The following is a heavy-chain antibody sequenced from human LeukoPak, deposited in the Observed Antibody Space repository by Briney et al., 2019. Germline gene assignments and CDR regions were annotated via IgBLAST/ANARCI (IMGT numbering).Heavy chain of an antibody. V-gene: IGHV3-21*01. D-gene: IGHD3-16*01. J-gene: IGHJ4*02. Sequence: GGSLRPSCAASGFSFSDYSMNWVRQAPGKGLEWVSSITISSSIIYYADSVKGRFTISRDNAKNSLFLQMNSLRAEDTAVYYCARDLSDDYSLDYWGQGTLVSVSS. CDR2: ITISSSII. CDR1: GFSFSDYS. CDR3: ARDLSDDYSLDY.